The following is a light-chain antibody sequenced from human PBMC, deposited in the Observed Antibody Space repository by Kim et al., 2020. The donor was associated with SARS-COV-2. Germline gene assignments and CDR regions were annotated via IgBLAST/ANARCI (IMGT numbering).Light chain of an antibody. CDR3: GSYVGNNNFV. J-gene: IGLJ1*01. CDR2: EVT. Sequence: GPSVTITCTGTSVDVGGYNYVSWYQHHPGKAPKLMIYEVTKRPSGVPDRFSGSKSGNTASLTVSGLQAEDEADYYCGSYVGNNNFVFGTGTKVTVL. V-gene: IGLV2-8*01. CDR1: SVDVGGYNY.